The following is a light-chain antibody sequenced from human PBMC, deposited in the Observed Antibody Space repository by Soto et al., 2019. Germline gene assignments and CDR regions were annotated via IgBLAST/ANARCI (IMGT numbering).Light chain of an antibody. CDR3: QQYNNWPLT. V-gene: IGKV3-15*01. CDR1: QSVSSL. Sequence: EVVMTQSPATLSVSPGERATLSCRASQSVSSLLAWYQQKPGQAPRLLIYGASTRATGIPDRFSASGSGTEFALTVSILQSGDFAVYYCQQYNNWPLTFGGGTKVEIK. J-gene: IGKJ4*01. CDR2: GAS.